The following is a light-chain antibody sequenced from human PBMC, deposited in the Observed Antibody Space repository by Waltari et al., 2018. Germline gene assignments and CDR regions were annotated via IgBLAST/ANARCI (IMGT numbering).Light chain of an antibody. J-gene: IGKJ1*01. V-gene: IGKV1-39*01. CDR1: QSIGTY. Sequence: DIQMTQSPSSLSASVGDRVTITCRARQSIGTYLNWYQDKPGRAPELLIYASSTLQGGVPSRFSGSGAETHFTLAISSLQREDFATYYCQQSYTTPRTFGQGTKVEIK. CDR2: ASS. CDR3: QQSYTTPRT.